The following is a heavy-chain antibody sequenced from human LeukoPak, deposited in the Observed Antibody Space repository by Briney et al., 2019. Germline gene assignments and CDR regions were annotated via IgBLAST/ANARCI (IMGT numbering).Heavy chain of an antibody. CDR1: GFTFGDYA. D-gene: IGHD3-22*01. J-gene: IGHJ4*02. CDR2: IRSKAYGATT. CDR3: TREYYYHSSGFDY. V-gene: IGHV3-49*03. Sequence: GGSLRLSCTASGFTFGDYAMSWFRQAPGKGLQWVGYIRSKAYGATTEYAASMKGRFIISRDDSKSIAYLQMNSLKTEDTAVYYCTREYYYHSSGFDYWGQGTLVTVSS.